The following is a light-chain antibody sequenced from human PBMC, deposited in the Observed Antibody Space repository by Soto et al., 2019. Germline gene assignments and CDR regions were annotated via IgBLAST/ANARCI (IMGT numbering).Light chain of an antibody. CDR2: GAS. CDR1: QSVRSN. CDR3: QQYNNWPRT. V-gene: IGKV3-15*01. J-gene: IGKJ1*01. Sequence: EIVMTQSPATLSVSPGERATLSCRASQSVRSNLAWYQQKPGQAPRLLIYGASTRATGIPARLSGSGSGTEFTLTISSLQSEGFAVYYCQQYNNWPRTFGQGTKVAIK.